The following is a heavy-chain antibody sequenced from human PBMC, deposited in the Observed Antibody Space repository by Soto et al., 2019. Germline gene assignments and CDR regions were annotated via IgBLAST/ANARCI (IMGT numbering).Heavy chain of an antibody. V-gene: IGHV3-33*01. CDR2: IWYDGSNK. J-gene: IGHJ4*02. CDR3: ARDRTPSGWSFDY. CDR1: GFTFSSYD. D-gene: IGHD6-19*01. Sequence: PXGSLRLSCAASGFTFSSYDMHWVRQAPGKGLEWVAVIWYDGSNKYYADSVKGRFTISRDNSKNTLYLQMNSLRAEDTAVYYCARDRTPSGWSFDYWGQGPLVTVSS.